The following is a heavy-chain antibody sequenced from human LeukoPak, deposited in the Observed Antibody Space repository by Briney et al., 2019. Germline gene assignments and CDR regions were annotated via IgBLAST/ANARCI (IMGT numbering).Heavy chain of an antibody. D-gene: IGHD4-11*01. V-gene: IGHV4-59*08. CDR2: IYYSGST. Sequence: TSETLSLTCTVSGGSISSYYWSWIRQPPGKGLEWIGYIYYSGSTNYNPSLKSRVTISVDTSKNQFSLKLSSVTAADTAVCYCARYSYYYGMDVWGQGTTVTVSS. CDR1: GGSISSYY. J-gene: IGHJ6*02. CDR3: ARYSYYYGMDV.